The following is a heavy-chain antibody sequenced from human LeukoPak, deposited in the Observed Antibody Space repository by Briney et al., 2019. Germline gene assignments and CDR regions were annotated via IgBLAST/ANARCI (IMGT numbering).Heavy chain of an antibody. D-gene: IGHD4-17*01. J-gene: IGHJ4*02. V-gene: IGHV1-18*01. Sequence: ASVKVSCKASGYTFTRYGISWVRQAPGQGLEWMGWIGPYNGKTNYAQKFQGRVTMTTDTSTSTAYMELRSLRSDDTAMYYCARDFYGPEYWGQGTLVTVSS. CDR1: GYTFTRYG. CDR2: IGPYNGKT. CDR3: ARDFYGPEY.